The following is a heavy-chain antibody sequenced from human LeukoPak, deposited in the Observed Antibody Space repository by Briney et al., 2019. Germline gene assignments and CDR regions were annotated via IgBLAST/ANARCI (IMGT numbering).Heavy chain of an antibody. J-gene: IGHJ4*02. CDR1: GFTFSGSA. CDR3: SKDRGGTLGDYFDY. V-gene: IGHV3-23*01. D-gene: IGHD3-10*01. Sequence: GGSLRLSCAASGFTFSGSAMSWVRQAPGEGLEWVSLISYSGANSYYTDSVRGRFTISRDNSKNTLYLQMNSLRAEDTALYYCSKDRGGTLGDYFDYWGQGTLVTVSS. CDR2: ISYSGANS.